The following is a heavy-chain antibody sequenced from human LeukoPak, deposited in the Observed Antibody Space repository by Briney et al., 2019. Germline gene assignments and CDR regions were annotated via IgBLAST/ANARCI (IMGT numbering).Heavy chain of an antibody. CDR1: GGSISSYY. D-gene: IGHD2-2*02. J-gene: IGHJ4*02. CDR2: IYYSGST. V-gene: IGHV4-59*01. CDR3: ASAVRESRYCSSTSCHTALDY. Sequence: PSETLSLTCTVSGGSISSYYWSWIRQPPGKGLEWIGYIYYSGSTNYNPSLKSRVTISVDTSKNQFSLKLSSVTAADTAVYYCASAVRESRYCSSTSCHTALDYWGQGTLVTVSS.